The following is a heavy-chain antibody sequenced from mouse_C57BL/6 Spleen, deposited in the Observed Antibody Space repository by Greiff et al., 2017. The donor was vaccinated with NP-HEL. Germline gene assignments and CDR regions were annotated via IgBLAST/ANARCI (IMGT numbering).Heavy chain of an antibody. D-gene: IGHD1-1*01. Sequence: DVKLQESGTVLARPGASVKMSCKTSGYTFTSYWMHWVKQRPGQGLEWIGAIYPGNSDTSYNQKFKGKAKLTAVTSASTAYMELSSLTNEDSAVYYCHYYGSSYERYFDVWGTGTTVTVSS. CDR3: HYYGSSYERYFDV. J-gene: IGHJ1*03. CDR1: GYTFTSYW. CDR2: IYPGNSDT. V-gene: IGHV1-5*01.